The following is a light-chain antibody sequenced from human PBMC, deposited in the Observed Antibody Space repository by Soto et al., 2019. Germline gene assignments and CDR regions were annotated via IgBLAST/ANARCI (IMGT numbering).Light chain of an antibody. J-gene: IGKJ4*01. Sequence: EVVLTQSPATLSLSPGERATLSCRASQSVVNLAWYQHKRGQAPRLLIYHVSTRATGIPSRFSGSGSETDFTLTINSLEPEDFAVYYCQQYSSWLRSFGGGTKVEIK. CDR1: QSVVN. CDR3: QQYSSWLRS. CDR2: HVS. V-gene: IGKV3-11*01.